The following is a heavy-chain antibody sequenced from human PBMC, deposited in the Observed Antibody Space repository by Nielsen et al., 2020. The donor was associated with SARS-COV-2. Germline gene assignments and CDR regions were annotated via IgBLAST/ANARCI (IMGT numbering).Heavy chain of an antibody. CDR3: AKLPVPAAPVDY. CDR2: INTDGRWI. J-gene: IGHJ4*02. D-gene: IGHD2-2*01. Sequence: GESLKISCAASGFTLSSYWMHWVRQAPGKGLVWVSRINTDGRWISYADSVKGRFTISRDNAKNTVYLQMNSLRAEDTALYYCAKLPVPAAPVDYWGQGTLVTVSS. CDR1: GFTLSSYW. V-gene: IGHV3-74*01.